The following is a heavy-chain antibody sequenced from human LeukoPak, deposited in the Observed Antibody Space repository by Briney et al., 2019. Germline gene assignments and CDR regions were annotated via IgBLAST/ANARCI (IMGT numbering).Heavy chain of an antibody. V-gene: IGHV3-30-3*02. CDR1: GFTFSSYA. D-gene: IGHD2-2*01. CDR2: ISYDGSNK. CDR3: AKRGYCSSTSCYENYYYYYGMDV. J-gene: IGHJ6*02. Sequence: PGGSLRLSCAASGFTFSSYAMHWVRQAPGKGLEWVAVISYDGSNKYYADSVKGRFTISRDNSKNTLYLQMNSLRAEDTAVYYCAKRGYCSSTSCYENYYYYYGMDVWGQGTTVTVSS.